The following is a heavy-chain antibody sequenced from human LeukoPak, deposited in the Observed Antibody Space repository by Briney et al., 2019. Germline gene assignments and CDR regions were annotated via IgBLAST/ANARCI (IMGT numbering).Heavy chain of an antibody. CDR1: GYTFTSYG. Sequence: ASVKVSCKASGYTFTSYGISWVRQAPGQGLEWMGWISAYNGNTNYAQKLQGRVTMTTDTSTSTAYMELRSLRSDDTAVYYCARSAASSGWYSLDYWGQGTLVTVSS. J-gene: IGHJ4*02. V-gene: IGHV1-18*01. CDR3: ARSAASSGWYSLDY. CDR2: ISAYNGNT. D-gene: IGHD6-19*01.